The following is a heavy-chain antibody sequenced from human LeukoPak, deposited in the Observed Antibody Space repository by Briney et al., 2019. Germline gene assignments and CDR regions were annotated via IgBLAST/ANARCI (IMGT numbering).Heavy chain of an antibody. V-gene: IGHV3-33*05. Sequence: GGSLRLSCAASGFTFSSYGMHWVRQAPGKGLEWVAVISYDGSNKYYADSVKGRFTISRDNAKNSLYLQMNSLRAEDTAVYYCVKYSGYSGYDHHYWGQGTLVTVSS. CDR2: ISYDGSNK. CDR3: VKYSGYSGYDHHY. D-gene: IGHD5-12*01. J-gene: IGHJ4*02. CDR1: GFTFSSYG.